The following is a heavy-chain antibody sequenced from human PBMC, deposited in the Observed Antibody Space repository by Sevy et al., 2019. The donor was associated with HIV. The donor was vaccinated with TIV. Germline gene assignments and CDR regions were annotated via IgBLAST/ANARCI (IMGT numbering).Heavy chain of an antibody. D-gene: IGHD3-22*01. J-gene: IGHJ3*02. CDR3: TKDQGESSGYYPLGAFDI. CDR1: GFTFRNYA. CDR2: ISGSGKST. Sequence: GGSLRLSCAASGFTFRNYAMNWVRQGPGKGLEWVSTISGSGKSTYYADSVKGRFTFCRDNSTNTLYLQMNSLRAEDTAVYYCTKDQGESSGYYPLGAFDIWGQGTMVTVSS. V-gene: IGHV3-23*01.